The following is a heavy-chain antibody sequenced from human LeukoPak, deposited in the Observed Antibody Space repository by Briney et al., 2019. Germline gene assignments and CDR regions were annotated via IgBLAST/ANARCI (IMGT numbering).Heavy chain of an antibody. Sequence: GGSLRLSCAASGFNFSIYSMHWVRQAPGKGLEWVAVISYDGSNKYYADSVKGRFTISRDYSKNTLFLQMNSLRVEDTAVYYCARDGRAVTSNMDAFDIWGQGTMVTVSS. D-gene: IGHD6-19*01. CDR1: GFNFSIYS. CDR3: ARDGRAVTSNMDAFDI. V-gene: IGHV3-30*12. J-gene: IGHJ3*02. CDR2: ISYDGSNK.